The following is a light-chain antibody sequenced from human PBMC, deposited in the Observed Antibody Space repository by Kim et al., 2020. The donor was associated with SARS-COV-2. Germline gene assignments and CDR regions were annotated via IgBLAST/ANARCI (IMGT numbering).Light chain of an antibody. J-gene: IGKJ5*01. CDR2: KAS. CDR3: QQYKSYPIT. CDR1: QSINSW. V-gene: IGKV1-5*03. Sequence: ASVGNRVTITCRASQSINSWLAWYQQKPGKAPNLLIYKASSLESGVPSRFSGSGSGTEFTLTISSLQPDDFGTYYCQQYKSYPITFGQGTRLEIK.